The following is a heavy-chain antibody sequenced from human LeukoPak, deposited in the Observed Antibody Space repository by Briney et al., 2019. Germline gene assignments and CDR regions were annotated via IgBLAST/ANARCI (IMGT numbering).Heavy chain of an antibody. D-gene: IGHD3-22*01. CDR2: IYYSGGT. Sequence: SETLSLTCTVSGGSISSSSYYWGWIRQPPGKGLEWIGRIYYSGGTYYNPSLKSRVTISVDTSKNQFSLKLSSVTAADTAVYYCARQPNSGYYNFDYWGQGTLVTVSS. V-gene: IGHV4-39*01. CDR3: ARQPNSGYYNFDY. J-gene: IGHJ4*02. CDR1: GGSISSSSYY.